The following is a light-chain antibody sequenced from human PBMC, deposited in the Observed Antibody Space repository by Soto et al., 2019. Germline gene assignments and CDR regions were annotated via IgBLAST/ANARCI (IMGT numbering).Light chain of an antibody. J-gene: IGKJ5*01. CDR3: QQYGTSEII. V-gene: IGKV3-20*01. CDR2: DTS. Sequence: EIVLTQSPGTLSLSPGESAPLSCRASQSVSSSYLAWYQQRPGQAPRLLIYDTSSRASGIPDRFSGSGSGTDFTLTISRLETEDFAVFYCQQYGTSEIIFGQGTRLEI. CDR1: QSVSSSY.